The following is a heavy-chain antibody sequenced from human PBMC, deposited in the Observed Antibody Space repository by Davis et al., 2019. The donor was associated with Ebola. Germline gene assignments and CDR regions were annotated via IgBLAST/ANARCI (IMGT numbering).Heavy chain of an antibody. J-gene: IGHJ6*02. Sequence: GESLKISCKGSGYSFTSYWIGWVRQMPGKGLEWMGIIYPGDSDTRYSPSFQGQVTISADKSISTAYLQWSSLNASDTAMYYCARLQGRYCSGGSCYYYGMDVWGQGTTVTVSS. CDR1: GYSFTSYW. CDR3: ARLQGRYCSGGSCYYYGMDV. D-gene: IGHD2-15*01. CDR2: IYPGDSDT. V-gene: IGHV5-51*01.